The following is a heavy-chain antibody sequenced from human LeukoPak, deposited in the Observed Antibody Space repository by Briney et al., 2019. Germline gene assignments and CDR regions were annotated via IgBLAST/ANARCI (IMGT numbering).Heavy chain of an antibody. D-gene: IGHD3-10*01. CDR2: INPSGGNT. J-gene: IGHJ6*02. CDR3: AGRARLGSYLFGMDV. V-gene: IGHV1-46*01. Sequence: GASVKVSCKASGYTFTNYYLHWVRQAPGQGLEWMGIINPSGGNTNYAQRFQGRLTMTRDTSTSTVYMELSGLRSEDTAVFYCAGRARLGSYLFGMDVWGQGTTVTVSS. CDR1: GYTFTNYY.